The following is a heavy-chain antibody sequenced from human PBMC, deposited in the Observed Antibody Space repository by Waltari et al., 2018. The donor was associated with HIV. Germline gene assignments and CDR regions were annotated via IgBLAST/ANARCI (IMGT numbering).Heavy chain of an antibody. CDR2: IIPIFGTA. Sequence: QVQLVQSGAEVKKPGSSVKVSCKASGGTFRSYAISWVRQAPGQGLEWMGGIIPIFGTANYAQKFQGRVTITADESTSTAYMELSSLRSEDTAVYYCARGLVIAVAGTTVGAFDIWGQGTMVTVSS. J-gene: IGHJ3*02. CDR1: GGTFRSYA. D-gene: IGHD6-19*01. V-gene: IGHV1-69*01. CDR3: ARGLVIAVAGTTVGAFDI.